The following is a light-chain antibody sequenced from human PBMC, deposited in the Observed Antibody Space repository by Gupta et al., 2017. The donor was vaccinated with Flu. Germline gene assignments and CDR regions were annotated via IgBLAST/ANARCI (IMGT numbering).Light chain of an antibody. Sequence: PSTLSASVGDRVTITCRASQSLSSWLAWYQQKPGKAPKLLIYKASKVESGVPSRFSGSGSGTEFTLTISSLQPDDFANYYCQQEDSSSLTFGRGTKVEIK. CDR1: QSLSSW. CDR3: QQEDSSSLT. V-gene: IGKV1-5*03. J-gene: IGKJ4*01. CDR2: KAS.